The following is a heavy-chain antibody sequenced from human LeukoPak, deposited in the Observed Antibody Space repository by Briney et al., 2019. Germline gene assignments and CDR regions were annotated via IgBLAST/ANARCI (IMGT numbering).Heavy chain of an antibody. CDR3: ARDRDYGDYVLAYGY. J-gene: IGHJ4*02. CDR1: GGSISSGGYY. Sequence: SQTLSLTCTVSGGSISSGGYYWSWIRQHPGKGLEWIGYIYYSGSTYYNPSLKSRVTISVDTSKNQFSLKLSSVTAADTAVYYCARDRDYGDYVLAYGYWGQGTLVTVSS. V-gene: IGHV4-31*03. CDR2: IYYSGST. D-gene: IGHD4-17*01.